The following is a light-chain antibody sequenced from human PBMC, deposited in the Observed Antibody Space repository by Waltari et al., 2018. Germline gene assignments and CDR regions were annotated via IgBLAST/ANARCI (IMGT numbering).Light chain of an antibody. CDR2: DAS. Sequence: EIVLTQSPATLSLSPGERATLSCRASQSVSSYLAWYQQKPGQAPRLLIYDASNRATGIPARFSGSGSGTDFTLTISSLEPEDFAVYFCQQYYSSSSITFGQGTRLEIK. CDR1: QSVSSY. J-gene: IGKJ5*01. CDR3: QQYYSSSSIT. V-gene: IGKV3-11*01.